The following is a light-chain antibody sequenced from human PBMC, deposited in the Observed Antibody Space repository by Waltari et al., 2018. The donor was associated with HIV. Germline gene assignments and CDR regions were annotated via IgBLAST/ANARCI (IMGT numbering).Light chain of an antibody. V-gene: IGKV3-11*01. J-gene: IGKJ5*01. CDR1: QSVSSY. Sequence: EIVLTQSPATLSLSPGERATLACRASQSVSSYLAWYQQKPGQAPRLPIYGASSRATGIPARFSGSGSGTDFTLTISSLEPGDFGVYYCHQRSNWPITFGQGTRLEIK. CDR3: HQRSNWPIT. CDR2: GAS.